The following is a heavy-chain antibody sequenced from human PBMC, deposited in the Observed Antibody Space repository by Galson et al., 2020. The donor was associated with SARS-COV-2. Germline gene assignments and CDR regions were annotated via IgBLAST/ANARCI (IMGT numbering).Heavy chain of an antibody. CDR1: GFTFSSYS. D-gene: IGHD3-16*02. CDR2: IRSSISYI. J-gene: IGHJ4*02. CDR3: AREYDYVWGSYRYTFDY. V-gene: IGHV3-21*01. Sequence: NSGGSLRLSCAASGFTFSSYSMNCVRQAPGKGLEWVSSIRSSISYIHYADSVKGRFTISRDNAKNALYLQMNSLRAEDTAVYYCAREYDYVWGSYRYTFDYWGQGTLVTVSS.